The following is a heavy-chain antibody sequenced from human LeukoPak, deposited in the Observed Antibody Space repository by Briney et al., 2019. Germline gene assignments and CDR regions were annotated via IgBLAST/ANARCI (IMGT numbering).Heavy chain of an antibody. CDR3: AKDYGSGSGTFDAFDI. CDR2: ISWNSGSI. CDR1: GFTFDDYA. Sequence: PGGSLRLSCAAPGFTFDDYAMHWVRQAPGKGLEWVSGISWNSGSIGYADSVKGRFTISRDNAKNSLYLQMNSLRAEDMALYYCAKDYGSGSGTFDAFDIWGQGTMVTVSS. J-gene: IGHJ3*02. V-gene: IGHV3-9*03. D-gene: IGHD1-26*01.